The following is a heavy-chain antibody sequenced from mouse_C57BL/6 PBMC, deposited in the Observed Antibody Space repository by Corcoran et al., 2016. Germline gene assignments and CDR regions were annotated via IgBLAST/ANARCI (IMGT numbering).Heavy chain of an antibody. CDR2: INTYSGVP. CDR1: GYTFTTYG. Sequence: QIQLVQSGPELKKPGETVKISCKASGYTFTTYGMSWVKQAPGKDLKWMGWINTYSGVPTYAEDFKGRFALSVDTSASTAYLQINNLKNEDTATYFCVRDSNWYFDVWGTGTTVTVSS. CDR3: VRDSNWYFDV. V-gene: IGHV9-3*01. J-gene: IGHJ1*03.